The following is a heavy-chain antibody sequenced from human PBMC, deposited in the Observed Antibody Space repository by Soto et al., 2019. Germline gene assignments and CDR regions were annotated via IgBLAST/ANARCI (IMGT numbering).Heavy chain of an antibody. J-gene: IGHJ4*02. CDR1: GGSISSSSYY. Sequence: SETLSHTCTVSGGSISSSSYYWGWIRQPPGKGLECIGSIYYSGSTYYNPSLKSRVTISVDTSKNQFSLKLSSVTAADTAVYYCARHRGKIAARPLPAYWGQGTPVTVSS. CDR3: ARHRGKIAARPLPAY. CDR2: IYYSGST. D-gene: IGHD6-6*01. V-gene: IGHV4-39*01.